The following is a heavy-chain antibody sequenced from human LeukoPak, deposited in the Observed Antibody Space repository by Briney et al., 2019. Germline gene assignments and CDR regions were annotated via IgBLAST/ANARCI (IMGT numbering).Heavy chain of an antibody. V-gene: IGHV3-48*03. D-gene: IGHD3-10*01. Sequence: PGGSLRLSCEGSGFNVYSSEMNWVRQAPGKGLEWLCHISGGANAEYHVDGPRTRFTMSRDNARNSLSLHMKDLRVEDTAIYYCARDTVNAPFVISLDSWGQGALVSVSS. J-gene: IGHJ4*02. CDR2: ISGGANAE. CDR1: GFNVYSSE. CDR3: ARDTVNAPFVISLDS.